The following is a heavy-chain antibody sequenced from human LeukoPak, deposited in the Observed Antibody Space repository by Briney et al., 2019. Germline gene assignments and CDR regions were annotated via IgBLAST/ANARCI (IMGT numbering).Heavy chain of an antibody. D-gene: IGHD3-3*01. Sequence: RGCLRLSCAASGFTFTNYGIHWVRQAPGKGLEWVGVIWHDGSNKYYGDSVKGRFTISRDNSKNTLYLQMSSLRVEDTAVYYCARQTATYDLDYWGQGTLVTVSS. CDR2: IWHDGSNK. V-gene: IGHV3-33*01. J-gene: IGHJ4*02. CDR1: GFTFTNYG. CDR3: ARQTATYDLDY.